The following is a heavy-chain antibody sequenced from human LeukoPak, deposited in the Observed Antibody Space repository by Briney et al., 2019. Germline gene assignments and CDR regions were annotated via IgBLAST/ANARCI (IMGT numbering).Heavy chain of an antibody. CDR2: ISAYNGNT. CDR1: GYTFTSYG. J-gene: IGHJ5*01. CDR3: ARVMGIAAAGSQGGFDS. D-gene: IGHD6-13*01. V-gene: IGHV1-18*01. Sequence: ASVKVSCKASGYTFTSYGISRVRQAPGQGLEWMGWISAYNGNTNYAQKLQGRVTMTTDTSTSTAYMELRSLRSDDTAVYYCARVMGIAAAGSQGGFDSWGQGTLVTVSS.